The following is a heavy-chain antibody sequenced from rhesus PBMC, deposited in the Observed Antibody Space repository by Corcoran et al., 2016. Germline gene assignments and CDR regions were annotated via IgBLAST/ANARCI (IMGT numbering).Heavy chain of an antibody. CDR2: MATYNGNT. V-gene: IGHV1-180*01. Sequence: QVQLVESGAEIKPPGASVKLSCTSSGYAFTPYYIHWVSQAPGQGLEWRGRMATYNGNTAYAQNCQGRVNRTTDTSTSTGYTELSSRRAEDTAVYFCTRATGVTPGDYWGQGVRVTVSS. D-gene: IGHD3-34*01. CDR1: GYAFTPYY. J-gene: IGHJ4*01. CDR3: TRATGVTPGDY.